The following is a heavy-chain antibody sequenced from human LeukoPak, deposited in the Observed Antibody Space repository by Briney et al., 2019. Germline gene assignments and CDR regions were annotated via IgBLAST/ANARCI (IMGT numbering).Heavy chain of an antibody. J-gene: IGHJ4*02. CDR1: GFTFSSHA. CDR2: ISGSGVGGPT. D-gene: IGHD5-18*01. Sequence: GGSLRLSCVVSGFTFSSHAMNWVRQAPGKGLEWVSAISGSGVGGPTFYKDAVKGRFTISRDNSKNTLFLQMSSLRADDTGIYYCAAFAYSYGRLFDHWGQGAPVTVSS. V-gene: IGHV3-23*01. CDR3: AAFAYSYGRLFDH.